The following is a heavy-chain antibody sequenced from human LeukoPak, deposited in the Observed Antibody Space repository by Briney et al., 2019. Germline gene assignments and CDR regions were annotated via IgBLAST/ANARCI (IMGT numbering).Heavy chain of an antibody. CDR2: ISSSGSTI. CDR3: ARGFSGYYYYYGMDV. Sequence: GGSLRLSCAASGFTFSSYEMNWVRQAPGKGLDWVSYISSSGSTIYYADSVKGRFTISRDNAKNSLYLQMNSLRAEDTAVYYCARGFSGYYYYYGMDVWGQGTTVTVSS. J-gene: IGHJ6*02. CDR1: GFTFSSYE. V-gene: IGHV3-48*03. D-gene: IGHD6-19*01.